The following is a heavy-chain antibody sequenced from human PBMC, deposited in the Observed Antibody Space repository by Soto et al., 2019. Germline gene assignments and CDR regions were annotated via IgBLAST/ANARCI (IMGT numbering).Heavy chain of an antibody. CDR1: GYTFTTFG. CDR2: ISTFNENT. D-gene: IGHD3-3*01. CDR3: AFWNGVPYFDY. V-gene: IGHV1-18*01. Sequence: QVPLVQSGPEVKKPGASVKVSCKASGYTFTTFGISWVRQAPGQGLEWMGWISTFNENTHYAQKFQDRVTLTTDTPTGIVFMDLRSLRSDDTAVYYCAFWNGVPYFDYWGQGTLVTVSS. J-gene: IGHJ4*02.